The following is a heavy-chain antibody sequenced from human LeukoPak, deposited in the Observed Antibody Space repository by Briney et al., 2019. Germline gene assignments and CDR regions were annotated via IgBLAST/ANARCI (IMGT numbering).Heavy chain of an antibody. CDR1: GFTFSSYS. CDR2: ISSSSSYI. J-gene: IGHJ5*02. Sequence: KSGGSLRLSCAASGFTFSSYSMNWVRQAPGKGLEWVSSISSSSSYIYYADSVKGRFTISRDNAKNSLYLQMNSLRPEDTAMYFCASRRAGYSGYSWGQGTLVTVSS. D-gene: IGHD5-12*01. CDR3: ASRRAGYSGYS. V-gene: IGHV3-21*04.